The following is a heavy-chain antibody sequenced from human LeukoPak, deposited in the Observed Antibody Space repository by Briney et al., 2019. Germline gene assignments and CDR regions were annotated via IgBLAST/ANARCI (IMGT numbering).Heavy chain of an antibody. Sequence: ASVKVSCKASGYTFTSYGISWVRQAPGQGLEWMGWISAYNGNTNYAQKFQGRVTITADESTSTAYMELSSLRSEDTAVYYCARGHSSSWYGAVDYWGQGTLVTVSS. D-gene: IGHD6-13*01. V-gene: IGHV1-18*01. CDR3: ARGHSSSWYGAVDY. J-gene: IGHJ4*02. CDR1: GYTFTSYG. CDR2: ISAYNGNT.